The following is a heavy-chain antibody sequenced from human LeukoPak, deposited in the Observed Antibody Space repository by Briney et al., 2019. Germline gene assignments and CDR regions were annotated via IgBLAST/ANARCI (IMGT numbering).Heavy chain of an antibody. CDR3: ASRVTSPYYFDY. V-gene: IGHV3-11*01. CDR1: GFTFSDYY. Sequence: GGSLRLSCAASGFTFSDYYMSWIRQAPGKGLEWVSYISSSGSTIYYADSVKGRFTISRDNVKNSLYLQMNSLRAEDTAVYYCASRVTSPYYFDYWGQGTLVTVSS. J-gene: IGHJ4*02. D-gene: IGHD1-14*01. CDR2: ISSSGSTI.